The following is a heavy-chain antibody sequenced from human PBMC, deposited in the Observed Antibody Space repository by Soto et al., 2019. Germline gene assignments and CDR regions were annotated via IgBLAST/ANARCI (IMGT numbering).Heavy chain of an antibody. CDR2: IYHSGTT. Sequence: SETLSLTCSVSGESISSGGYSWSWIRQPPGGGLEWLGYIYHSGTTYSNPSLQSRLTMSVDRSKNEFSLNLNSVTAADTALYYCASSVDSSGWHDAFNIWGRGALVTVSS. J-gene: IGHJ3*02. CDR1: GESISSGGYS. D-gene: IGHD6-19*01. V-gene: IGHV4-30-2*01. CDR3: ASSVDSSGWHDAFNI.